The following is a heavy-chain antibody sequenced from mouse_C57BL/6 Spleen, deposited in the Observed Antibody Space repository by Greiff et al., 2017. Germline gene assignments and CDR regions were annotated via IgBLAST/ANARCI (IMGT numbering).Heavy chain of an antibody. V-gene: IGHV1-81*01. CDR2: IYPRSGNT. CDR3: ARWSYGSREGNY. J-gene: IGHJ2*01. D-gene: IGHD1-1*01. CDR1: GYTFTSYG. Sequence: QAQLQQSGAELARPGASVKLSCKASGYTFTSYGISWVKQRTGQGLEWIGEIYPRSGNTYYNEKFKGKATLTADKSSSTAYMELRSLTSEDSAVYFCARWSYGSREGNYWGQGTTLTVSS.